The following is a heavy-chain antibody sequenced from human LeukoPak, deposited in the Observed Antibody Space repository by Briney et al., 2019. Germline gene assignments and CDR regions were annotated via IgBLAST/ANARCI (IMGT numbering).Heavy chain of an antibody. Sequence: SVKVSCKASGYTFTSYGISWVRQAPGQGLEWMGRIIPILGIANYAQKFQGRVTITADKSTSTAYMELSSLRSEDTAVYYCARDSRYCSSTSCYRTGLDYWGQGTLVTVSS. V-gene: IGHV1-69*04. D-gene: IGHD2-2*01. CDR2: IIPILGIA. CDR1: GYTFTSYG. CDR3: ARDSRYCSSTSCYRTGLDY. J-gene: IGHJ4*02.